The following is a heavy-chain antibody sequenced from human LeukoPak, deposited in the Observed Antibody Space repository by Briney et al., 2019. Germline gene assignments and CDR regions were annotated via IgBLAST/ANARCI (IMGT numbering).Heavy chain of an antibody. D-gene: IGHD3-10*01. CDR1: GFMFEDYS. Sequence: AGGSLRLSCAASGFMFEDYSMHWVRQAPGKGLEWVSYISSSSSTIYYADSVKGRFTISRDNAKNSLYLQMNSLRAEDTAVYYCASPGRYYYGSGEYYFDYWGQGTLVTVSS. CDR2: ISSSSSTI. CDR3: ASPGRYYYGSGEYYFDY. J-gene: IGHJ4*02. V-gene: IGHV3-48*01.